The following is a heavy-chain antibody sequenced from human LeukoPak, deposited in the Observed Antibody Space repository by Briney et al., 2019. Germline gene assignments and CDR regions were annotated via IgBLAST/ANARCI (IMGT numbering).Heavy chain of an antibody. CDR3: ATYYDSSGHST. D-gene: IGHD3-22*01. CDR2: IYYSGST. CDR1: GGSISSYY. Sequence: SETLSLTCTVSGGSISSYYWSWIRQPPGKGLEWIGYIYYSGSTNYNPSLKSRVTISVDTSKNQFSLKLSSVTAADTAVYYCATYYDSSGHSTWGQGTLVAVSS. J-gene: IGHJ4*02. V-gene: IGHV4-59*08.